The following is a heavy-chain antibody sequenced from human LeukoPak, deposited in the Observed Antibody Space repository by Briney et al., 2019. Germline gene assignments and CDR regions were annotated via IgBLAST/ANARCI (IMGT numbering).Heavy chain of an antibody. D-gene: IGHD3-10*01. CDR1: GYSFISYW. CDR3: ARLTSAYGSGSPVDY. J-gene: IGHJ4*02. V-gene: IGHV5-51*01. Sequence: GESLKISCKGSGYSFISYWIAWVRQMPGKGLEWMGIIYPGDSDTRYSPSFQGQVTISADKSISTAYLQWSSLKASDTAMYYCARLTSAYGSGSPVDYWGQGTLVTVSS. CDR2: IYPGDSDT.